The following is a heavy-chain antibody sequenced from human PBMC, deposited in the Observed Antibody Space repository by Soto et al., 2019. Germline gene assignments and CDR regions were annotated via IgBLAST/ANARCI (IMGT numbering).Heavy chain of an antibody. CDR3: ALSRPVIYRDWFDP. CDR1: GGTFSSYA. Sequence: SVKVTCKASGGTFSSYAISWVRQAPGQGLEWMGGIIPIFGTANYAQKFQGRVTITADESTSTAYMELSSLRSEDTAVYYCALSRPVIYRDWFDPWGQGTLVTVSS. CDR2: IIPIFGTA. J-gene: IGHJ5*02. D-gene: IGHD5-18*01. V-gene: IGHV1-69*13.